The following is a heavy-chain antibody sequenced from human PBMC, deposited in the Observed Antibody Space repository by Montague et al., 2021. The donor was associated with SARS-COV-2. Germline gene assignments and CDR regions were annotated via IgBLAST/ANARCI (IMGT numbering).Heavy chain of an antibody. CDR3: AGHVSRYPPVDY. V-gene: IGHV4-59*08. J-gene: IGHJ4*02. CDR1: GASISSFY. D-gene: IGHD3-9*01. CDR2: IYYSGST. Sequence: SETLSLTCTVSGASISSFYWSWTRQPPGKGLEWIGYIYYSGSTNYNPSLKSRVTISVDTSKNQFSLKLSSVTAADTAVYYCAGHVSRYPPVDYWGQGTLVTVSS.